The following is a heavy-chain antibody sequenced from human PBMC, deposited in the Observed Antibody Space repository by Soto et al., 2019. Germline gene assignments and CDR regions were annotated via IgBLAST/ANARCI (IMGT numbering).Heavy chain of an antibody. D-gene: IGHD5-18*01. V-gene: IGHV4-31*03. J-gene: IGHJ4*02. Sequence: SSETLSLTCTVSGGSISSGGYYWSWIRQHPGKGLEWIGYIYYSGSTYYNPSLKSRVTISVDTSKNQFSLKLSSVTAADTAVYYCARAPDTAMVTPFDDWGQGTRVTVSS. CDR1: GGSISSGGYY. CDR3: ARAPDTAMVTPFDD. CDR2: IYYSGST.